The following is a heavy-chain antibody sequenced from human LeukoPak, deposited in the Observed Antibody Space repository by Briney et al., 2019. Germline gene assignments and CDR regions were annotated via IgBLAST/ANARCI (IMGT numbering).Heavy chain of an antibody. CDR3: AKVSSSALDY. Sequence: GGSLRLSCAASGFTLTSDAMSWVRQAPGKGLEWVSAISASGGTTLYADSVKGRFTISRDSSKNTLYVQMNSLRAEDTAVYYCAKVSSSALDYWGQGTLVAVSS. V-gene: IGHV3-23*01. CDR1: GFTLTSDA. D-gene: IGHD6-6*01. CDR2: ISASGGTT. J-gene: IGHJ4*02.